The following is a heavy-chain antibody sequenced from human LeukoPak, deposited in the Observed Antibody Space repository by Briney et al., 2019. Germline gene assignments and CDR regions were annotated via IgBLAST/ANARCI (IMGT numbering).Heavy chain of an antibody. CDR3: ARSGYSGYDQGY. Sequence: SVKVSCKASGGTFSSYAISWVRQAPGQGLEWMGGIIPIFGTANYAQKFQGRVTITTDESTSTAYMELSSLRSEDTAVYYCARSGYSGYDQGYWGQGTLVTVSS. CDR2: IIPIFGTA. CDR1: GGTFSSYA. D-gene: IGHD5-12*01. J-gene: IGHJ4*02. V-gene: IGHV1-69*05.